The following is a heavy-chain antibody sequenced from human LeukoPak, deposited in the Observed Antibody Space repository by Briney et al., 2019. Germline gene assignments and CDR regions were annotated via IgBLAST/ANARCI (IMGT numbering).Heavy chain of an antibody. CDR2: INPSGGST. Sequence: ASVKVSCKASGYTFTSYYMHWVRQAPGQGLEWMGIINPSGGSTSYAQKFRGRVTMTRDTSTSTVYMELSSLRAEDTAVYYCARDNLLDDSFRYFDYWGQGTLVTVSS. J-gene: IGHJ4*02. D-gene: IGHD3-3*01. CDR1: GYTFTSYY. V-gene: IGHV1-46*01. CDR3: ARDNLLDDSFRYFDY.